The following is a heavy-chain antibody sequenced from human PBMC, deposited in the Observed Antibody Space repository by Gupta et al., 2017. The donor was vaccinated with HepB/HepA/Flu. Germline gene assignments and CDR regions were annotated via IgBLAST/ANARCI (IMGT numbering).Heavy chain of an antibody. CDR1: GFTFSSYA. CDR3: AKVLGDYGDKNYYYYGMDV. CDR2: ISGSGGST. J-gene: IGHJ6*02. V-gene: IGHV3-23*01. D-gene: IGHD4-17*01. Sequence: EVQLLESGGGLVQPGGSLRLSCAASGFTFSSYAMSWVRQHPGKGLEWVSAISGSGGSTYYADSVKGRFTISRDNSKNTLYLQMNSLRAEDTAVYYCAKVLGDYGDKNYYYYGMDVWGQGTTVTVSS.